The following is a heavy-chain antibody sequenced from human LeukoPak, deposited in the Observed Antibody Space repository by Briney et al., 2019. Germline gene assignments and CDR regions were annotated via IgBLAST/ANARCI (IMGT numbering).Heavy chain of an antibody. J-gene: IGHJ4*02. CDR3: ARDLRGFSGYDTDY. D-gene: IGHD5-12*01. CDR2: ISTSGATK. CDR1: GFTFSDLY. V-gene: IGHV3-11*01. Sequence: GGSLRLSCAASGFTFSDLYMNWIRQAPGKGLGWVSYISTSGATKYYADSVKGRFTVFRDNAKNSLYLQMDSLRAEDTAVYYCARDLRGFSGYDTDYWGQGTLVTVSS.